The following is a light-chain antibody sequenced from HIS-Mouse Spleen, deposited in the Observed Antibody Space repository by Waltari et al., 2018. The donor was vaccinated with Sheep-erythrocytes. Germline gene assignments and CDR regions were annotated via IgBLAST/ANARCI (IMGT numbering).Light chain of an antibody. CDR1: SSDVGGYNY. V-gene: IGLV2-11*01. CDR3: CSYAGSYTFWV. J-gene: IGLJ3*02. Sequence: QSALTQPRSVSGSPGQSVTISCTGTSSDVGGYNYVSWYQQHPGKAPKLMIYDVSKRPSGVPDRCSGSKPGNTASLTISGLQAEDEADYYCCSYAGSYTFWVFGGGTKLTVL. CDR2: DVS.